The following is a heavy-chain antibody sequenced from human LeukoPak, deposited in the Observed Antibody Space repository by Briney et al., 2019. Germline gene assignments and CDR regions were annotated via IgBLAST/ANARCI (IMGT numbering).Heavy chain of an antibody. D-gene: IGHD3-16*01. CDR2: ISGSGGST. V-gene: IGHV3-23*01. CDR1: GFTFSSYA. Sequence: PGGSLRLSCAASGFTFSSYAMSWVRQAPGKGLEWVSAISGSGGSTYYADSVKGRFTISRDNSKNTLYLQMNSLRAEDTAVYYCAANLGASYYYYGMDVWGQGTTVTVSS. CDR3: AANLGASYYYYGMDV. J-gene: IGHJ6*02.